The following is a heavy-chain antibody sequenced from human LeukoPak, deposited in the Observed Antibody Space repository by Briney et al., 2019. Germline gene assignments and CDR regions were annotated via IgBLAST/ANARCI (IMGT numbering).Heavy chain of an antibody. Sequence: SETLSLTCTVSGGSISSGDYYWSWIRQHPGRGLQWIGYIYYSGSTSYNPSLQSRVNISEDTSKNQFSLRVDFVTAADTAVYYCARTNRDVLTGYAIDCWGQGTLVTVSS. CDR1: GGSISSGDYY. V-gene: IGHV4-30-4*01. J-gene: IGHJ4*02. CDR2: IYYSGST. CDR3: ARTNRDVLTGYAIDC. D-gene: IGHD3-9*01.